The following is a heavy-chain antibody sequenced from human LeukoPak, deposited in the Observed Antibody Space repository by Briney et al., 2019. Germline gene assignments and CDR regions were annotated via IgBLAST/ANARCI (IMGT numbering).Heavy chain of an antibody. D-gene: IGHD3-3*01. CDR1: GYTFTSYG. CDR3: ARSLRFLEWLFENGMDV. Sequence: ASVKVSCTASGYTFTSYGISWVRQAPGQGLEWMGWISAYNGNTNYAQKLQGRVTITADESTSTAYMELSSLRSEDTAVYYCARSLRFLEWLFENGMDVWGQGTTVTVSS. V-gene: IGHV1-18*01. J-gene: IGHJ6*02. CDR2: ISAYNGNT.